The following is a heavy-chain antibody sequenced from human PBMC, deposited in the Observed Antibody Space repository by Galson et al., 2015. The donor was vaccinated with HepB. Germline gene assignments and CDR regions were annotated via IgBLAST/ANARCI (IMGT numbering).Heavy chain of an antibody. D-gene: IGHD2-8*01. CDR2: IWYDGSNK. Sequence: SLRLSCAASGFTFSSYGMHWVRQAPGKGLEWVAVIWYDGSNKYYADSVKGRFTISRDNSRNTLYLHLNSLRVGDTAIYYCAMDVRGGCRDIRCNFWGQGVLVTVAS. CDR3: AMDVRGGCRDIRCNF. CDR1: GFTFSSYG. V-gene: IGHV3-33*08. J-gene: IGHJ4*02.